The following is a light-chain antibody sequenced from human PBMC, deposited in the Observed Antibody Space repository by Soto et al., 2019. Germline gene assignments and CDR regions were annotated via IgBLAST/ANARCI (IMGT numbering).Light chain of an antibody. CDR3: VSFTTSRSYV. J-gene: IGLJ1*01. CDR2: EVS. CDR1: SGDIGGYNY. V-gene: IGLV2-14*01. Sequence: QSALTQPASVSGSPGQSITISCTGTSGDIGGYNYVSWYQQHPGKAPKLLISEVSNRPSGVSHRFSGSKSGNTASLTISGLQAEDEADYYCVSFTTSRSYVFGTGTKLTVL.